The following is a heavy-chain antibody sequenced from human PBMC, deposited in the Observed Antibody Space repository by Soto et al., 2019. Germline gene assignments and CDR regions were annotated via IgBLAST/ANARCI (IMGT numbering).Heavy chain of an antibody. V-gene: IGHV3-9*01. Sequence: EVQLVEAGGDLVQPGRSLRISCAASGFTFDDYAMHWVRQAQGKGLEWVSGITRNSVSIAYADSVKGRFTISRDNAKNSLYLQMNSLRTQYTALYLCVKDVDRIDVYYMDVWGKGTTVTVSS. J-gene: IGHJ6*03. CDR2: ITRNSVSI. CDR3: VKDVDRIDVYYMDV. CDR1: GFTFDDYA. D-gene: IGHD5-12*01.